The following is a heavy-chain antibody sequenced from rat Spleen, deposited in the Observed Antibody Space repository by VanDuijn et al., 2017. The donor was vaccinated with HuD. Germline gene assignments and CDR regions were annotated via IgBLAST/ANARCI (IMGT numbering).Heavy chain of an antibody. J-gene: IGHJ2*01. CDR3: TTANYYSSYK. Sequence: EVQLVESDGGLVQPGRSLKLSCAASGFTFSDYYMAWVRQAPTEGLEWVATISPSGVGTSFRASVKGRFTISRVTAKSTLYLQMDSLRSEDTATYYCTTANYYSSYKWGQGVMVTVSS. CDR1: GFTFSDYY. D-gene: IGHD1-2*01. V-gene: IGHV5-27*01. CDR2: ISPSGVGT.